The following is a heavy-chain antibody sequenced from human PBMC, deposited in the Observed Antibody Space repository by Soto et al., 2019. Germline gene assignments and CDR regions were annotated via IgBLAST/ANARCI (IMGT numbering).Heavy chain of an antibody. D-gene: IGHD6-19*01. V-gene: IGHV1-3*05. CDR2: INAGNGNP. CDR3: ASAVAVAADFDY. Sequence: QVQLVQSGAEEKKPGASVKVSCKASGYTFTGYAMHWVRQAPGQRLEWRGWINAGNGNPKYSQKFQGRVTITRATSARTACMELSSLRSEVTAVYYCASAVAVAADFDYWGQGTLVTVSS. J-gene: IGHJ4*02. CDR1: GYTFTGYA.